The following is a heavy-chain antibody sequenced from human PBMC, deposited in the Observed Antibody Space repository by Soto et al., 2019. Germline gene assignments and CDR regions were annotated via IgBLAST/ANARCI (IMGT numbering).Heavy chain of an antibody. J-gene: IGHJ4*02. D-gene: IGHD5-12*01. CDR1: GGSISSYY. Sequence: SETLSLTCTVSGGSISSYYWSWIRQPPGKGLEWIGYIYYSGSTNYNPSLKSQVTISVDTSKNQFSLKLGSVTAADTAVYYCARDLEGSGYDFDYWGQGTLVTVSS. CDR2: IYYSGST. CDR3: ARDLEGSGYDFDY. V-gene: IGHV4-59*01.